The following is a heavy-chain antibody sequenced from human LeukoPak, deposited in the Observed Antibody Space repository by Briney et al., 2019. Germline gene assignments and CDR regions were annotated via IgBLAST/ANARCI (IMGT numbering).Heavy chain of an antibody. V-gene: IGHV4-30-4*07. J-gene: IGHJ4*02. CDR1: GGSISSGTYS. CDR3: ASTRRDGYPFDH. Sequence: PSQTLSLTCAVSGGSISSGTYSWSWIRQPPGKGLEWIGYIYYSGTTYYNPSLKSRVTISVDTSKNQFSLKLSSVTAADTAVYYCASTRRDGYPFDHWGQGTLVTVSS. D-gene: IGHD5-24*01. CDR2: IYYSGTT.